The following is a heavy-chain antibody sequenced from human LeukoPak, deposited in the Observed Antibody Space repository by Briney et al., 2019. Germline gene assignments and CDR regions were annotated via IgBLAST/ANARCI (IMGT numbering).Heavy chain of an antibody. V-gene: IGHV4-59*02. D-gene: IGHD3-10*01. CDR1: GGSVSGSY. J-gene: IGHJ6*03. CDR2: IYYSGAT. CDR3: ARDSYGSGSSYNDYYYYMDV. Sequence: SETLSLTCTVSGGSVSGSYWSWVRQSPGRGLEWIGYIYYSGATNYNPSLKSRVSISIDTSKNQFSLKLSSVTPADTAVYYCARDSYGSGSSYNDYYYYMDVWGKGTTVTIS.